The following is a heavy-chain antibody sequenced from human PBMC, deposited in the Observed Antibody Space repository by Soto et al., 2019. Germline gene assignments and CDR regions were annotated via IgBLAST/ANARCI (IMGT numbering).Heavy chain of an antibody. V-gene: IGHV3-23*01. J-gene: IGHJ4*02. CDR1: GFTFNIYA. CDR3: AKDEKVRAGNFDY. D-gene: IGHD3-10*01. CDR2: ISSTGGST. Sequence: EVLLLESGGGLVQPGGSLRLSCAASGFTFNIYAMSWVRHVPGKGLEWVSAISSTGGSTYYGDSVKGRFSISRDNSKNTLYLHMNSLRAEDTAVYYCAKDEKVRAGNFDYWGQGPLVTVSS.